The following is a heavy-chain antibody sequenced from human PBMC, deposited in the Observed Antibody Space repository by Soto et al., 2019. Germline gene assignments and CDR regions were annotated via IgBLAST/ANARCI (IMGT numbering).Heavy chain of an antibody. CDR1: GFTFSNYG. D-gene: IGHD1-26*01. CDR2: ISGSGGST. Sequence: GGSLRLSCAASGFTFSNYGMSWVRQAPGKGLEWDSAISGSGGSTYYADSVKGRFTISRDNSKNTMYLQMNSLRAEYTAVDYCAKVYKGAALLFDYWGQGTLVTVSS. CDR3: AKVYKGAALLFDY. J-gene: IGHJ4*02. V-gene: IGHV3-23*01.